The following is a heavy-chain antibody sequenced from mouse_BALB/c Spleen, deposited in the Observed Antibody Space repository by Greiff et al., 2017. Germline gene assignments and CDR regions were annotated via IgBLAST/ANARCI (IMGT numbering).Heavy chain of an antibody. D-gene: IGHD2-3*01. J-gene: IGHJ2*01. CDR2: ISDGGSYT. V-gene: IGHV5-6*01. CDR1: GFTFSSYA. CDR3: ASGGWSYFDY. Sequence: EVHLVESGGGLVKPGGSLKLSCAASGFTFSSYAMSWVRQTPEKRLEWVASISDGGSYTYYPDSVKGRFTISRDNAKNNLYLQMSSLKSEDTAMYYCASGGWSYFDYWGQGTTLTVSS.